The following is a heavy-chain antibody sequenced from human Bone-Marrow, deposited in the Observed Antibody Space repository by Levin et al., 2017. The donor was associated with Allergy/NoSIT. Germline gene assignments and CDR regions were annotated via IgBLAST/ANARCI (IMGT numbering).Heavy chain of an antibody. CDR1: GFPFSAYS. CDR3: ARGGPSDYDYYYYGMDV. Sequence: LSLTCAASGFPFSAYSMNWVRQAPGKGLEWVSSISTSSNYIYYADSVKGRFTFSRDNAKNSVSLQMNSLRAEDTAVYYCARGGPSDYDYYYYGMDVWGQGTTVTVSS. V-gene: IGHV3-21*01. CDR2: ISTSSNYI. D-gene: IGHD3-16*01. J-gene: IGHJ6*02.